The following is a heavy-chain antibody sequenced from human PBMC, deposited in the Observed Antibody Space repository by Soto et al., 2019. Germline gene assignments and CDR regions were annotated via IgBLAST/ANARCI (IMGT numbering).Heavy chain of an antibody. J-gene: IGHJ4*02. CDR3: ARDRQLGPFDY. D-gene: IGHD6-13*01. V-gene: IGHV3-48*02. Sequence: EVQLVESGGGLVQPGGSLRLSCAASGFTFSSYSMNWVRQAPGKGLEWVSYFSSSSSTIYYADSVKGRFTISRDNAKNSLDLQMNSLRDEDTAVYYCARDRQLGPFDYWGQGTLVTVSS. CDR1: GFTFSSYS. CDR2: FSSSSSTI.